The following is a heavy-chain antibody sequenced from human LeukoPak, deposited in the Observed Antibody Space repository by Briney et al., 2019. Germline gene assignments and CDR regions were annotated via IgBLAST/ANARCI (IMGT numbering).Heavy chain of an antibody. D-gene: IGHD2-2*01. Sequence: GGSLRLSCAASGFTFSSYGMHWVRQAPGKGLEWEAVIWYDGSNKYYADSVKGRFTISRDNSKNTLYLKINSLRVEDTAVYYCARECSSTSSAIDPWGQGTLVTVSS. V-gene: IGHV3-33*01. CDR3: ARECSSTSSAIDP. J-gene: IGHJ5*02. CDR2: IWYDGSNK. CDR1: GFTFSSYG.